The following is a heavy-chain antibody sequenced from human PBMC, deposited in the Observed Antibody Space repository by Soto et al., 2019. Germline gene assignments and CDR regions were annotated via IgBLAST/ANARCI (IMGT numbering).Heavy chain of an antibody. D-gene: IGHD5-12*01. Sequence: GASVKVSCTASGYTFTGYYMHWVRQAPGQGLEWMGWISAYNGNTNYAQKLQGRVTMTTDTSTSTAYMELRSLRSDDTAVYYCARDLVATGHAFDIWGQGTMVTVSS. V-gene: IGHV1-18*04. CDR1: GYTFTGYY. CDR2: ISAYNGNT. J-gene: IGHJ3*02. CDR3: ARDLVATGHAFDI.